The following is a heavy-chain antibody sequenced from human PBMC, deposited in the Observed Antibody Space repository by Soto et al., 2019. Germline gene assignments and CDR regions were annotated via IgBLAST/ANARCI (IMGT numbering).Heavy chain of an antibody. CDR3: ARASRLRYFDWLFDSNWFDP. CDR1: GYTFTSYY. J-gene: IGHJ5*02. CDR2: INPSGGST. D-gene: IGHD3-9*01. Sequence: GASVKVSCKASGYTFTSYYMHWVRQAPGQGLEWMGIINPSGGSTSYAQKFQGRVTMTRDTSTSTVYMELSSLRSEDTAVYYCARASRLRYFDWLFDSNWFDPWGQGTLVTVSS. V-gene: IGHV1-46*01.